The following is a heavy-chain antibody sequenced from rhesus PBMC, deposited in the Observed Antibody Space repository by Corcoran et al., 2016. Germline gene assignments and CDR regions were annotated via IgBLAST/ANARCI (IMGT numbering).Heavy chain of an antibody. J-gene: IGHJ3*01. CDR2: IYGSGSST. V-gene: IGHV4-169*01. CDR3: ARGIPDAFDF. Sequence: QLQLQESGPGLVKPSETLSVTCAVSGGSISSSYWSWIRQAPGKGLEWIGYIYGSGSSTNHNPSRKSRVTLSVDTSKNQLSLKLSSVTTADTAVYYCARGIPDAFDFWGQGLRVTVSS. D-gene: IGHD5-42*01. CDR1: GGSISSSY.